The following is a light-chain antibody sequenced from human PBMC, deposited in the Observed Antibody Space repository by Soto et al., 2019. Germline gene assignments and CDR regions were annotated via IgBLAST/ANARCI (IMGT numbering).Light chain of an antibody. CDR1: NIGTKS. CDR2: DSS. CDR3: QVWDTSDHV. J-gene: IGLJ2*01. Sequence: SYVLTQPPSVSVAPGQTARITCGENNIGTKSVHWYQQRPGQAPVLVVYDSSDRPSGIPERFSGSNSEKTATLTISRVEAGDEADYFCQVWDTSDHVFGGGTKLTVL. V-gene: IGLV3-21*02.